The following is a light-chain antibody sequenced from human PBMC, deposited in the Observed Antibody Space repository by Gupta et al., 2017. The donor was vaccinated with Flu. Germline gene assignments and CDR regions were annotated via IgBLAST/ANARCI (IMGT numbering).Light chain of an antibody. Sequence: SALPQPASVSGSPGQSITISCTGTSSDVGSYNFVSWYQHHPGQAPKLMIYEGSKRPSGVSNRFSGSKSGNTASLTISGLQAEDEADYYCCSYAGGSTFYVFATGTKVTVL. V-gene: IGLV2-23*01. CDR2: EGS. CDR3: CSYAGGSTFYV. J-gene: IGLJ1*01. CDR1: SSDVGSYNF.